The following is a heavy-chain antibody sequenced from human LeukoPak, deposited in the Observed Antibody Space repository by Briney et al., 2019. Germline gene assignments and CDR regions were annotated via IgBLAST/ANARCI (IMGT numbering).Heavy chain of an antibody. V-gene: IGHV3-30*04. CDR1: GFTFSSYA. J-gene: IGHJ4*02. CDR2: ISYDGSNK. D-gene: IGHD3-22*01. Sequence: GGSLRLSCAASGFTFSSYAMHWVRQAPGKGLEWVAVISYDGSNKYYADSVKGRFTISRDNSKNTLYLQMNSLRAEDTAVYYCATVARYYDSSGVDYWGQGTLVTVSS. CDR3: ATVARYYDSSGVDY.